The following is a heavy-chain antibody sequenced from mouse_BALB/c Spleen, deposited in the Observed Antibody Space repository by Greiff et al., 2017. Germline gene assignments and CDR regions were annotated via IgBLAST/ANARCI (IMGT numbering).Heavy chain of an antibody. CDR3: ARHGDGYYGSSYYYAMDY. CDR2: IHYSGST. D-gene: IGHD1-1*01. J-gene: IGHJ4*01. Sequence: VQLQQSGPDLVKPSQSLSLTCTVTGYSITSGYSWHWIRQFPGNKLEWMGYIHYSGSTNYNPSLKSRISITRDTSKNQFFLQLNSVTTEDTATYYCARHGDGYYGSSYYYAMDYWGQGTSVTVSS. CDR1: GYSITSGYS. V-gene: IGHV3-1*02.